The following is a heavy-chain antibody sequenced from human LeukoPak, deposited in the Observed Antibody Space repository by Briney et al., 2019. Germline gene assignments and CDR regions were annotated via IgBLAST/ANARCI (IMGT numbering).Heavy chain of an antibody. D-gene: IGHD5-24*01. V-gene: IGHV3-21*01. CDR2: ISSSSSYI. Sequence: GGSLRLSCAASGFTFSSYSMNWVRQAPGKGLEWVSSISSSSSYIYYADSVKGRFTISRDNAKNSLYLQMNSLRAEDTAVYYCARDRAGGYNAFDYWGQGTLVIVS. J-gene: IGHJ4*02. CDR1: GFTFSSYS. CDR3: ARDRAGGYNAFDY.